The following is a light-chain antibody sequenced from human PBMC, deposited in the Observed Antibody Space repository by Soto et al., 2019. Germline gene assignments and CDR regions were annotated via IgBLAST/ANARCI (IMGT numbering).Light chain of an antibody. CDR1: SSDVGGYNY. J-gene: IGLJ1*01. V-gene: IGLV2-14*01. CDR2: DVS. Sequence: QSALTQPASVSGSPGQSITISCTGTSSDVGGYNYVSWYQQHPGKAPKLMIYDVSNRPSGVSNRFSGSKSGNTASLTISGLQDEDEADYYCCEYTSSSSYVFGTGTKLTVL. CDR3: CEYTSSSSYV.